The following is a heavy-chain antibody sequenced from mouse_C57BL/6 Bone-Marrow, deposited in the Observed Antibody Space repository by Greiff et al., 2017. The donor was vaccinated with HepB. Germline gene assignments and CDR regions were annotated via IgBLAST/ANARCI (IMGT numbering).Heavy chain of an antibody. V-gene: IGHV1-15*01. D-gene: IGHD1-1*01. Sequence: VKLQESGAELVRPGASVTLSCKASGYTFTDYEMHWVKQTPVHGLEWIGAIDPETGGTAYNQKFKGKAILTADKSSSTAYMELRSLTSEDSAVYYCARYYYGSSLWGDYWGQGTTLTVSS. CDR1: GYTFTDYE. CDR2: IDPETGGT. J-gene: IGHJ2*01. CDR3: ARYYYGSSLWGDY.